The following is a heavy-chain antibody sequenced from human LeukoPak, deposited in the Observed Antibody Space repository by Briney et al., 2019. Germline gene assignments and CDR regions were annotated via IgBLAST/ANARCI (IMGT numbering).Heavy chain of an antibody. CDR1: GFTFSGYT. D-gene: IGHD1/OR15-1a*01. CDR3: AKDEKPDGRWNIDH. CDR2: ILANGDKT. Sequence: GGSLRLSCAASGFTFSGYTMNWVRQAPEKGLEWVSGILANGDKTYYADSVKGRFTISRDNSKNTLWLQMVSLRAEDMAVYYCAKDEKPDGRWNIDHWGQGTLVTVSS. J-gene: IGHJ4*02. V-gene: IGHV3-23*01.